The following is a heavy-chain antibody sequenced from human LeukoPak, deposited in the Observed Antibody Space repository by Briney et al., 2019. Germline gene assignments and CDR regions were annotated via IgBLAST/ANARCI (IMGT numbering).Heavy chain of an antibody. V-gene: IGHV4-39*01. CDR3: ARREMAFDY. D-gene: IGHD5-24*01. CDR2: IYYSGST. J-gene: IGHJ4*02. CDR1: GGSISSSSYY. Sequence: PSETLSLTCTASGGSISSSSYYWGWIRQPPGKGVEWIGSIYYSGSTYYNPSLKSRVTISVNTAKNQFSLKLSSVTAADTAVYYCARREMAFDYWGQGTLVTVSS.